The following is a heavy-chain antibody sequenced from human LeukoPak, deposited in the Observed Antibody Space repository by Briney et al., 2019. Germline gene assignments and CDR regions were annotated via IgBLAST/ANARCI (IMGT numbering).Heavy chain of an antibody. CDR2: INPNSGGT. D-gene: IGHD3-10*01. CDR1: GYTFTGYY. V-gene: IGHV1-2*02. J-gene: IGHJ5*02. CDR3: ARGRFGELFGSWFDP. Sequence: GASVKVSRKASGYTFTGYYMHWVRQAPGQGLEWMGWINPNSGGTNYAQKFQGRVTMTRDTSISTAYMELSRLRSDDTAVYYCARGRFGELFGSWFDPWGQGTLVTVSS.